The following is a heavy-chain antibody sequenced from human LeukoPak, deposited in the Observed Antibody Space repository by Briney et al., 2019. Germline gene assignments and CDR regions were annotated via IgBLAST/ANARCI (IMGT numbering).Heavy chain of an antibody. J-gene: IGHJ4*02. Sequence: SETLSLTCTVSGGSISSSTYYWGWIRQPPGKGLEWIGSISYSENIYYNPSLKSRVTISVDTSKNQFSLKLSSVAAADTAVYYCARQRRLELPDYWGQGTLVTVSS. D-gene: IGHD3-16*01. CDR3: ARQRRLELPDY. CDR1: GGSISSSTYY. V-gene: IGHV4-39*01. CDR2: ISYSENI.